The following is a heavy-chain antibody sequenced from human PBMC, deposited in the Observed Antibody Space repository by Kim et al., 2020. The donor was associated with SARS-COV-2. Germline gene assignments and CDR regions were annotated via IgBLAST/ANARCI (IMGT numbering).Heavy chain of an antibody. CDR1: GFTVSSNY. V-gene: IGHV3-53*01. CDR2: IYSGGST. CDR3: ARETRQYYCYYYGMDV. J-gene: IGHJ6*02. Sequence: GGSLRLSCAASGFTVSSNYMSWVRQAPGKGLEWVSVIYSGGSTYYADSVKGRFTISIDNSKNTLYLQMNSLRAEDTAVYYCARETRQYYCYYYGMDVWGPGTTVTVSS. D-gene: IGHD4-4*01.